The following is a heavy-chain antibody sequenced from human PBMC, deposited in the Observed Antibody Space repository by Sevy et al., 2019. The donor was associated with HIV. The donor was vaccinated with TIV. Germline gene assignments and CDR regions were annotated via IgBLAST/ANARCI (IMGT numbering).Heavy chain of an antibody. CDR2: TSYDGRNK. D-gene: IGHD3-16*01. Sequence: GGSLRLSCAASGFTFSSYAMHWVRQAPGKGLEWVAMTSYDGRNKYHADSVKGRFTISRDNSKNTLYLQMNSLRVEDTAVYYCARTNYYEDYWGQGTLVTVSS. CDR3: ARTNYYEDY. J-gene: IGHJ4*02. V-gene: IGHV3-30*14. CDR1: GFTFSSYA.